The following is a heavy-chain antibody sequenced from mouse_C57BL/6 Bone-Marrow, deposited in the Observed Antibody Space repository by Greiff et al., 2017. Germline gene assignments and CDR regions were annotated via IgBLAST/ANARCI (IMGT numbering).Heavy chain of an antibody. CDR3: ASYYANYAMDD. J-gene: IGHJ4*01. CDR2: INPGSGGT. CDR1: GYAFTNYL. Sequence: QVQLQQSGAELVRPGTSVKVSCKASGYAFTNYLIEWVKQRPGQGLEWIGVINPGSGGTNYNEKFKGKATMTADKSSSTAYMPLSSLTSEDAAVYFCASYYANYAMDDWGQGTSVTVSS. V-gene: IGHV1-54*01. D-gene: IGHD1-1*01.